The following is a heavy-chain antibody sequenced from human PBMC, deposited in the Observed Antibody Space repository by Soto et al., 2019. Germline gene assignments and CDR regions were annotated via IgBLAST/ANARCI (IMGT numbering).Heavy chain of an antibody. J-gene: IGHJ5*02. V-gene: IGHV3-21*01. CDR1: GFTFSSYS. Sequence: PGGSLRLSCAASGFTFSSYSMNWVRQAPGKGLEWVSSISSSSSYIYYADSVKGRFTISRDNAKNSLYLQMNSLRAEDTAVYYCASGGYCSSTSCYPSVDPWGQGTLVTVSS. D-gene: IGHD2-2*01. CDR2: ISSSSSYI. CDR3: ASGGYCSSTSCYPSVDP.